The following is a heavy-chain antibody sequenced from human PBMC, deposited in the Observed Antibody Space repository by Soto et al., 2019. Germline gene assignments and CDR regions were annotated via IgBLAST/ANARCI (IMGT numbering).Heavy chain of an antibody. CDR3: ARGPLTGFDL. CDR1: GYSFTDFY. Sequence: QVHLVQSGAAVRKPGASVRVSCKASGYSFTDFYIFWVRQAPGQGPEWMAWVNPNSGGSKSGEKFKVRGSLTPDTPTTTSYMDLKNLTSADTGVYFFARGPLTGFDLWCQGTRVIVSS. D-gene: IGHD7-27*01. J-gene: IGHJ4*02. V-gene: IGHV1-2*02. CDR2: VNPNSGGS.